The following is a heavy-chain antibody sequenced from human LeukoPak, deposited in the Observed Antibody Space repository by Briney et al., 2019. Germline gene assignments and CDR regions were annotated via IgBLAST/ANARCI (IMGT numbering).Heavy chain of an antibody. J-gene: IGHJ5*02. Sequence: GGSLRLSCTASGFTFGDYAMSWVRQAPGKGLEWVANINQDGSGKSYVDSVKGRFTISRDSAKNSLYLQMNGLRADDTAVYYCARTQLNGSRAPWGQGTLVTVSS. V-gene: IGHV3-7*01. D-gene: IGHD3-10*01. CDR2: INQDGSGK. CDR1: GFTFGDYA. CDR3: ARTQLNGSRAP.